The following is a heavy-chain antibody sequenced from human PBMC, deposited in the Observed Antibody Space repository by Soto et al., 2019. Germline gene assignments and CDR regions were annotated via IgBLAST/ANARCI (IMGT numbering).Heavy chain of an antibody. CDR2: IYPSGMP. CDR3: ARERGGYGLFDS. V-gene: IGHV4-30-2*01. CDR1: GGSISNAAYS. D-gene: IGHD5-18*01. Sequence: QLQLQESGSGLVKPSHTLSLTCTVSGGSISNAAYSWSWIRQPPGKGLEWIGYIYPSGMPFYNPSLRSRVTISLERSNDQFSLNLTSVTAADTAVYYCARERGGYGLFDSWGQGTLVTVSS. J-gene: IGHJ4*02.